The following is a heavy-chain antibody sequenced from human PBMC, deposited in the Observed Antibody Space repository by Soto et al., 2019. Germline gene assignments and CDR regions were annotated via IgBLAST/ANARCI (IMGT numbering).Heavy chain of an antibody. V-gene: IGHV4-4*02. CDR3: ASLYDYVWGSYRLNDAFDI. Sequence: QVQLQESGPGLVKPSGTLSLTCAVSGGSISSSNWWSWVRQPPGKGLEWIGEIYHSGSTNYNPSLKGRVTISVDKSKNQFSLKLSSVTAADTAVYYCASLYDYVWGSYRLNDAFDIWGQGTMVTVSS. D-gene: IGHD3-16*02. J-gene: IGHJ3*02. CDR1: GGSISSSNW. CDR2: IYHSGST.